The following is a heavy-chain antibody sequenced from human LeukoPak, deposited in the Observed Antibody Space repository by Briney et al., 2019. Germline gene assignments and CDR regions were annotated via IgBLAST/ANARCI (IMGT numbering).Heavy chain of an antibody. V-gene: IGHV4-59*01. CDR1: GDSISTYY. J-gene: IGHJ6*03. CDR2: IYYRVTS. Sequence: SETLSLTCTVSGDSISTYYWSWIRQPPGKGLEWIGYIYYRVTSDYNPSLKSRVTMSVDMSTRQISLKLSSVTAADTAVYYCARDRVGQQLVGRKNNYYYMDVWGKGTTVTISS. D-gene: IGHD6-13*01. CDR3: ARDRVGQQLVGRKNNYYYMDV.